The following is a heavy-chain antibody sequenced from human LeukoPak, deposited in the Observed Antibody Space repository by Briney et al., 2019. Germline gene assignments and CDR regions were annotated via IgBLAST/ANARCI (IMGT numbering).Heavy chain of an antibody. D-gene: IGHD3-3*01. V-gene: IGHV4-59*01. CDR2: IYCSGGT. J-gene: IGHJ4*02. CDR1: GGSISSYY. Sequence: PSETLSLTCTVSGGSISSYYWSWIRQPPGKGLEWIGYIYCSGGTNYNPSLKSRVTISVDTSKNQFPLKLSSVTAADTAVYYCARVRRGDYDFWSGYYFDYWGQGTLVTVSS. CDR3: ARVRRGDYDFWSGYYFDY.